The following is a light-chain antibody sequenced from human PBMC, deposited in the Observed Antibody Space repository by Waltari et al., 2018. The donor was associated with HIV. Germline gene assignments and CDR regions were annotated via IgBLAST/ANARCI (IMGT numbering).Light chain of an antibody. CDR2: RNN. Sequence: QSVLTQPPSPSGTPGQSVTITCSGSSPNIGSDYVYWYQQLPGTAPKLLIYRNNQRPSGVPDRFSGFKSGTSASLAISGLRSEDEADYYCAAWDDNLSGWVFGGGSKLTIL. CDR1: SPNIGSDY. J-gene: IGLJ3*02. CDR3: AAWDDNLSGWV. V-gene: IGLV1-47*01.